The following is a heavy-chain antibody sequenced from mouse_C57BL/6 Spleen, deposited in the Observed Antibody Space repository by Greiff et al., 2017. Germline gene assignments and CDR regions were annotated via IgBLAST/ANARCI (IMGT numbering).Heavy chain of an antibody. CDR1: GFTFTDYY. J-gene: IGHJ1*03. CDR2: IRNKANGYTT. D-gene: IGHD1-1*01. Sequence: DVMLVESGGGLVKPGGSLSLSCAASGFTFTDYYMSWVRQPPGKALEWLGFIRNKANGYTTEYSASVKGRFTISRDNSQSILYLQMNALRAEDSATYYCARYNPYYVSSYDWYFGVWGTGTTGTVSS. V-gene: IGHV7-3*01. CDR3: ARYNPYYVSSYDWYFGV.